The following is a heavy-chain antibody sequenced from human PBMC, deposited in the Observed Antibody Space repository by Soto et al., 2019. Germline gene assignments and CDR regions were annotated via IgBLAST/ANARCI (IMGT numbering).Heavy chain of an antibody. CDR2: IYYSGST. D-gene: IGHD6-13*01. CDR1: GGSVSSGSHY. J-gene: IGHJ6*02. Sequence: ASETLSLTCSVSGGSVSSGSHYWSWIRQPPGKGLEWIGYIYYSGSTNYNPSLKSRVTISVDTSKNQFSLKLSSVTAADTAVYYCASIAAATLEDYGMDVWGQGTTVTVSS. V-gene: IGHV4-61*01. CDR3: ASIAAATLEDYGMDV.